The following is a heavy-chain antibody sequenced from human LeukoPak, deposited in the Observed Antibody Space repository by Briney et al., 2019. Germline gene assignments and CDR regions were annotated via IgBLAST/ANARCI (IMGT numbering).Heavy chain of an antibody. CDR2: LFYRGSRSLSYTEKT. CDR1: GGSLSGYY. CDR3: TRGPDQAKLGY. D-gene: IGHD1-14*01. V-gene: IGHV4-34*01. J-gene: IGHJ4*02. Sequence: SETLSLTCAVSGGSLSGYYWTWIRQPPGKGLEWIGSLFYRGSRSLSYTEKTVYNPSLRSRVTISGDTSKNQFSLKLSSMAAADTALYYCTRGPDQAKLGYWGQGTLVTVSS.